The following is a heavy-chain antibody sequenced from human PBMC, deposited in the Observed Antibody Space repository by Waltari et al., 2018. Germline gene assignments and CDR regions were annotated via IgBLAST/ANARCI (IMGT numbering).Heavy chain of an antibody. D-gene: IGHD4-4*01. V-gene: IGHV1-18*01. J-gene: IGHJ6*02. CDR3: ARRGRVTNYGMDV. CDR1: GYTFTSYG. CDR2: SGAYNGNT. Sequence: QVQLVQSGAEVKKPGASVKVSCKASGYTFTSYGISWVRQAPGQGLEWMGWSGAYNGNTNYAQKLHDIFTMTTDTSTITSYMELRSLRSDDTAVYYCARRGRVTNYGMDVWGQGTTVTVSS.